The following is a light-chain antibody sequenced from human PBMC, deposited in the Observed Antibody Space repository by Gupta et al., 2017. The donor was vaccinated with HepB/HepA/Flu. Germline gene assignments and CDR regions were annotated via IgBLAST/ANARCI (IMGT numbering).Light chain of an antibody. J-gene: IGLJ1*01. Sequence: STLPQPPSAAGPPVPPITISCTGTSSDVGRYNLVSWYQQHPGKAPKFMIYEVSKRPSGVANRFSGSKSGNTASLTSAGLQAEDEADYYCCSYAGSRTFYVFGTGTKVTVL. CDR2: EVS. V-gene: IGLV2-23*02. CDR1: SSDVGRYNL. CDR3: CSYAGSRTFYV.